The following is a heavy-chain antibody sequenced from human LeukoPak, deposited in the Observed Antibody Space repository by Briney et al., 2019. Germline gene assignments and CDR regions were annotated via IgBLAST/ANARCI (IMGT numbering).Heavy chain of an antibody. V-gene: IGHV1-69*13. D-gene: IGHD4-17*01. J-gene: IGHJ4*02. CDR2: IIPIFGTA. CDR3: ASLGGGSTVTTYLNY. CDR1: RGTFSSYA. Sequence: ASVEVSCKASRGTFSSYAINWVRQAPGQGLEWMGGIIPIFGTANYAQKFQGRVTITADESTSTAYMELSSLRSEDTAVYYCASLGGGSTVTTYLNYWGQGTLVTVSS.